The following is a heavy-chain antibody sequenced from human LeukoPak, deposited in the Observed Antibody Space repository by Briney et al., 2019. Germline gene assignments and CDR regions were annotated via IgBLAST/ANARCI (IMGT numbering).Heavy chain of an antibody. D-gene: IGHD3-22*01. CDR2: IKEDGSEK. CDR3: AKDYYDSSGYYSYFDY. J-gene: IGHJ4*02. V-gene: IGHV3-7*03. Sequence: PGGSLRLSCAASGFTFSNYWMSWVRQAPGKGLEWVANIKEDGSEKNYVDSVKGRFTISRDNAKNSLYLQMNSLRAEDTALYYCAKDYYDSSGYYSYFDYWGQGTLVTVSS. CDR1: GFTFSNYW.